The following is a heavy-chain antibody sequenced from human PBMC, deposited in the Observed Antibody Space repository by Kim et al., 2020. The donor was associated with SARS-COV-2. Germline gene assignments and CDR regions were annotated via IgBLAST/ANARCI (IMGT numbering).Heavy chain of an antibody. J-gene: IGHJ6*03. Sequence: GGSLRLSCAASGFTFSSYGMHWVRQAPGKGLEWVAVISNDGSNKYYADSVKGRFTISRDNSKNTLYLQMNSLRAEDTAVYYCAKDPRYYDFWSGYLNPAYYYFYHRDVWGKGTTVTVSS. D-gene: IGHD3-3*01. CDR3: AKDPRYYDFWSGYLNPAYYYFYHRDV. CDR2: ISNDGSNK. V-gene: IGHV3-30*18. CDR1: GFTFSSYG.